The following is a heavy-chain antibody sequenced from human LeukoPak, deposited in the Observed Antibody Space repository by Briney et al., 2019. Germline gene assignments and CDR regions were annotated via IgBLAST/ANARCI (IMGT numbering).Heavy chain of an antibody. CDR1: GGSISSYY. Sequence: SETLSLTCTVSGGSISSYYWSWIRQPPGKGLEWIGYISYSGSTNYNPSLNSRVTISVDTSKNQFSLKLSSVTAADTAVYYCARQSYGDYVARYWGQGTLVTVSS. CDR3: ARQSYGDYVARY. D-gene: IGHD4-17*01. V-gene: IGHV4-59*08. CDR2: ISYSGST. J-gene: IGHJ4*02.